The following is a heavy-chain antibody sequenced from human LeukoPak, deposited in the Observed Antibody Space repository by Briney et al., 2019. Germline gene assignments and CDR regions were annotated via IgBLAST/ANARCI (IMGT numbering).Heavy chain of an antibody. CDR1: GFTFSDFA. CDR2: IRRGGGGA. D-gene: IGHD4-17*01. Sequence: GGSLRLSCTASGFTFSDFAMMWLRQSPGKGPEWVAAIRRGGGGAFYADSVRGRFTISRDNSKNTLFLQMNSLRAEDTAVYYCARDPNGDYVGAFDMWGPGTTVTVSS. CDR3: ARDPNGDYVGAFDM. V-gene: IGHV3-23*01. J-gene: IGHJ3*02.